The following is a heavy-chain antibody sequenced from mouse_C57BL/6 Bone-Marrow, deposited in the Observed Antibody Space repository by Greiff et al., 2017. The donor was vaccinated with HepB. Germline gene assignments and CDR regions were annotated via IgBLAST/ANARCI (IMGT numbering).Heavy chain of an antibody. Sequence: EVQVVESGPVLVKPGASVKMSCKASGYTFTDYYMNWVKQSHGKSLEWIGVINPYNGGTSYNQKFKGKATLTVDKSSSTAYMELNSLTSEDSAVYYCARRAWYFDVWGTGTTVTVSS. CDR3: ARRAWYFDV. J-gene: IGHJ1*03. V-gene: IGHV1-19*01. CDR2: INPYNGGT. D-gene: IGHD3-1*01. CDR1: GYTFTDYY.